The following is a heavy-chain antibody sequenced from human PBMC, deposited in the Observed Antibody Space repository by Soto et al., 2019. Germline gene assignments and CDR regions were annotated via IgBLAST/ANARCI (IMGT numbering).Heavy chain of an antibody. D-gene: IGHD2-8*01. CDR3: VKDVGSRHYDFTNFDS. V-gene: IGHV3-9*01. CDR1: GFTFSSYE. Sequence: SLRLSCAASGFTFSSYEMNWVRQRPGKGLEWVAGIDWNRATIGYGDSVKGRFTLSRDNARNSVLLEMSRLRNDDSALYYCVKDVGSRHYDFTNFDSWGRGTQVTVSS. CDR2: IDWNRATI. J-gene: IGHJ4*02.